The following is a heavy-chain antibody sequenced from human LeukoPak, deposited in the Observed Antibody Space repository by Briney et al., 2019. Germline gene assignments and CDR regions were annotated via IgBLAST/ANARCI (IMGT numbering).Heavy chain of an antibody. CDR1: GFTFSKYW. V-gene: IGHV3-74*01. D-gene: IGHD5-18*01. CDR3: ASFSRPTRVDTPTISSDH. CDR2: IKGDGSTT. Sequence: GGSLRLSCAASGFTFSKYWMHWVRQAPGKGLVWVSQIKGDGSTTYYADPVRGRFTISRDNAKNTVYLEMTSLRAEDTAVYYCASFSRPTRVDTPTISSDHWGQGTLVTVSS. J-gene: IGHJ4*02.